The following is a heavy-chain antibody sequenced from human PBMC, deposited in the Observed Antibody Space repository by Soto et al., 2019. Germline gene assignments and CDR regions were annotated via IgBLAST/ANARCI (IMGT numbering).Heavy chain of an antibody. CDR1: GFTFSSYS. D-gene: IGHD6-19*01. CDR2: SSSSSSYI. CDR3: AGWPVYGIAVAGVNWFDP. Sequence: PGESLKISCAASGFTFSSYSMNWVRQAPGKGLEWVSSSSSSSSYIYYADSVNGRFTISIDNSKNSLYLQMNSLRAEDTAVYYCAGWPVYGIAVAGVNWFDPWGQGTLVTVSS. V-gene: IGHV3-21*01. J-gene: IGHJ5*02.